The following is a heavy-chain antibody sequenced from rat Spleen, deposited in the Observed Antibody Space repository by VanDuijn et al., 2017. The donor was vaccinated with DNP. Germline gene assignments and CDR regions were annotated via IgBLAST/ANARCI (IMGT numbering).Heavy chain of an antibody. Sequence: EVQLVESGGGLVQPGRSLKLSCAASGFTFSDYYMAWVRQAPTKGLEWVAYTRYDGGSTYYGDSVKGRFTIFRDNAKSTLYLQMNSLRSEDMATYYCARQGRVYYGPLDAWGQGTSVAVSS. D-gene: IGHD1-6*01. CDR3: ARQGRVYYGPLDA. CDR1: GFTFSDYY. J-gene: IGHJ4*01. V-gene: IGHV5-22*01. CDR2: TRYDGGST.